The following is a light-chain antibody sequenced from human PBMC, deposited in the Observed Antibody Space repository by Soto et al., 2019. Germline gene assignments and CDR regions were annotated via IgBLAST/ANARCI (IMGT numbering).Light chain of an antibody. Sequence: EIVLTQSPDALSLSPGERATLSCWASHSVTTHLAWSQQRPGQTPRILIYDASTTAPGIPARFSGRGSGADFTLTISSLEPEDFAVYYCQQRSDSITFGQGTRLEIK. V-gene: IGKV3-11*01. CDR2: DAS. J-gene: IGKJ5*01. CDR3: QQRSDSIT. CDR1: HSVTTH.